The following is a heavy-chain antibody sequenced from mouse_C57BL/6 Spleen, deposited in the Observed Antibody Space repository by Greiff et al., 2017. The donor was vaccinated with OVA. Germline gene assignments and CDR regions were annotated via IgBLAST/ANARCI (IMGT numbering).Heavy chain of an antibody. J-gene: IGHJ4*01. D-gene: IGHD1-3*01. Sequence: QVQLQQPGAELVTPGASVKVSCKASGYTFTSYWMHWVKQRPGQGLEWIGRIHPSDSDTNYNQKFKGKATLTVDKSSSTAYMQLSSLTSEDSAVYYCAMEWYDYDAMDYWGQGTSVTGSS. V-gene: IGHV1-74*01. CDR1: GYTFTSYW. CDR3: AMEWYDYDAMDY. CDR2: IHPSDSDT.